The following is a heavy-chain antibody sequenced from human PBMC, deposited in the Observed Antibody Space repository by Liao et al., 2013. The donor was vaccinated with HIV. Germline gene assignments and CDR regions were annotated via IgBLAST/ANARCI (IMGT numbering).Heavy chain of an antibody. CDR3: AREGPIRFLEWLSTKGGAFDI. CDR2: IYYSGST. D-gene: IGHD3-3*01. CDR1: GGSISSSSYY. J-gene: IGHJ3*02. Sequence: QVQLQESGPGLVKPSETLSLTCTVSGGSISSSSYYWGWIRQPPGKGLEWIGSIYYSGSTYYNPSLKSRVTISVDTSKNQFSLKLSSVTAADTAVYYCAREGPIRFLEWLSTKGGAFDIWGQGTMVTVSS. V-gene: IGHV4-39*07.